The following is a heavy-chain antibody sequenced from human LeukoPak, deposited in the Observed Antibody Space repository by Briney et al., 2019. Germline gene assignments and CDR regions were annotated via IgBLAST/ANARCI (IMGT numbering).Heavy chain of an antibody. J-gene: IGHJ6*02. V-gene: IGHV1-8*01. CDR2: MNPNSGNT. D-gene: IGHD3-10*01. Sequence: ASVKVSCKASGYTFTSYDINWVRQATGQGLEWMGWMNPNSGNTGYAQKFQGRVTMTRNTSISTAYMELSSLRSEDTAVYYCARGGWFGDYYYYGMDVWGQGTTVTVPS. CDR1: GYTFTSYD. CDR3: ARGGWFGDYYYYGMDV.